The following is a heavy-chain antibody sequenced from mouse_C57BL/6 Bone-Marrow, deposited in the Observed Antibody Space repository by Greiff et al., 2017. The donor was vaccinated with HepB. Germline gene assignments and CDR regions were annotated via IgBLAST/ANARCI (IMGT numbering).Heavy chain of an antibody. D-gene: IGHD4-1*01. Sequence: EVQLQQSGAELVRPGASVKLSCPASGFNIKDDYMHWVKQRPEQGLEWIGWIDPENGDTEYASKFQGKATITADTSSNTAYLQLSSLTSEDTAVYYCTCWEETYWGQGTLVTVSA. J-gene: IGHJ3*01. CDR1: GFNIKDDY. CDR3: TCWEETY. V-gene: IGHV14-4*01. CDR2: IDPENGDT.